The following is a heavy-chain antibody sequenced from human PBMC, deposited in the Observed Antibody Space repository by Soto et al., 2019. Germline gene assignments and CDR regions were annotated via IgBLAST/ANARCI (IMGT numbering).Heavy chain of an antibody. Sequence: LPETLSLTCAVYGGSFSGYYWSWIRQPPGKGLEWIGEINHSGSTNYNPSLKSRVTISVDTSKNQFSLKLSSVTAADTAVYYCARGVAYYDFWSGYQKNYYYYYMDVWGKGTTVTVSS. V-gene: IGHV4-34*01. J-gene: IGHJ6*03. CDR1: GGSFSGYY. CDR2: INHSGST. CDR3: ARGVAYYDFWSGYQKNYYYYYMDV. D-gene: IGHD3-3*01.